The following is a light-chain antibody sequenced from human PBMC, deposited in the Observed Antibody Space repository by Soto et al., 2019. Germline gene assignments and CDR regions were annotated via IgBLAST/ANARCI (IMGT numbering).Light chain of an antibody. V-gene: IGKV3-20*01. CDR2: GAS. CDR3: QQYGSSRWT. J-gene: IGKJ1*01. CDR1: QSVSSSY. Sequence: EIVLTQSPGTLSLSPGERATLSCRASQSVSSSYLAWYQQNRGQAPRLLIYGASSRATGIPDRFSGSGSGIDFTLTISRLELEDFAVYYCQQYGSSRWTFGQGTKVDIK.